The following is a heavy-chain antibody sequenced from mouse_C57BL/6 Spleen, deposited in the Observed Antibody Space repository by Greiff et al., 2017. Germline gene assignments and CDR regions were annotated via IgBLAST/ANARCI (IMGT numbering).Heavy chain of an antibody. V-gene: IGHV3-6*01. Sequence: VQLKESGPGLVKPSQSLSLTCSVTGYSITSGYYWNWIRQFPGNKLEWMGYISYDGSNNYNPSLKNRISITRDTSKNQFFLKLNSVTTEDTATYYCARETEAWFAYWGQGTLVTVSA. CDR3: ARETEAWFAY. CDR2: ISYDGSN. CDR1: GYSITSGYY. J-gene: IGHJ3*01.